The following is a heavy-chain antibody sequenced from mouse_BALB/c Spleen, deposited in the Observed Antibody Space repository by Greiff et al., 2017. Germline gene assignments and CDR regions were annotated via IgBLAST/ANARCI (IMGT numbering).Heavy chain of an antibody. CDR1: GYAFSSSW. CDR2: IYPGDGDT. CDR3: ARDKIGYYAMDY. V-gene: IGHV1-82*01. J-gene: IGHJ4*01. Sequence: QVQLKESGAELVKPGASVKISCKASGYAFSSSWMNWVKQRPGQGLEWIGRIYPGDGDTNYNGKFKGKATLTADKSSSTAYMQLSSLTSVDSAVYFCARDKIGYYAMDYWGQGTSVTVSS.